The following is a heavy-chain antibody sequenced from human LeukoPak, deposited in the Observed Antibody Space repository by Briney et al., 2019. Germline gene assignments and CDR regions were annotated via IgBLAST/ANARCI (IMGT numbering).Heavy chain of an antibody. CDR1: GGSFSDYY. D-gene: IGHD2-8*02. CDR3: ARGFWSRYYDY. J-gene: IGHJ4*02. Sequence: SETLSLTCAVYGGSFSDYYWNWIRQPPGKGLEWIGEINHTGSTNYNPSLKSRVTISVDTSKNQFSLRLSSVTAADTAVYYCARGFWSRYYDYWGQGTLVTVSS. V-gene: IGHV4-34*01. CDR2: INHTGST.